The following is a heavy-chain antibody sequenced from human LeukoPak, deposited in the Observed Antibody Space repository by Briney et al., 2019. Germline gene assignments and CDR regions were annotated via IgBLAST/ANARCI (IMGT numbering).Heavy chain of an antibody. CDR1: GGSFSGYY. CDR3: ARGGPSLRFLEWLPRQNWFDP. J-gene: IGHJ5*02. CDR2: INHSGST. V-gene: IGHV4-34*01. Sequence: SETLSLTCAVYGGSFSGYYWSWIRQPPGKGLEWIGEINHSGSTNYNPSLKSRVTISVDTYKNQFSLKLSSVTAADTAVYYCARGGPSLRFLEWLPRQNWFDPWGQGTLVTVSS. D-gene: IGHD3-3*01.